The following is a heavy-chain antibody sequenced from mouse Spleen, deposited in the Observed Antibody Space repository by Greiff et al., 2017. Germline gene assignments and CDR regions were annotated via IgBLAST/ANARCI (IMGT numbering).Heavy chain of an antibody. CDR3: ARLGDYAVYYAMDY. J-gene: IGHJ4*01. D-gene: IGHD2-4*01. V-gene: IGHV1-82*01. Sequence: QVQLKQSGPELVKPGASVKISCKASGYAFSSSWMNWVKQRPGKGLEWIGRIYPGDGDTNYNGKFKGKATLTADKSSSTAYMQLSSLTSEDSAVYFCARLGDYAVYYAMDYWGQGTSVTVSS. CDR2: IYPGDGDT. CDR1: GYAFSSSW.